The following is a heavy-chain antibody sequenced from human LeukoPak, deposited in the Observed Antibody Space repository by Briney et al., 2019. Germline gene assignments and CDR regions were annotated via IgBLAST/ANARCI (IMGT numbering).Heavy chain of an antibody. CDR1: GGSISSSSYY. J-gene: IGHJ4*02. CDR3: ARESGSYGG. D-gene: IGHD1-26*01. V-gene: IGHV4-39*07. CDR2: IYYSGST. Sequence: SETLSLTCTVSGGSISSSSYYWGWIRQPPGKGLEWIGSIYYSGSTYYNPPLKSRVTISVDTSKNQFSLKLSSVTAADTAVYYCARESGSYGGWGQGTLVTVSS.